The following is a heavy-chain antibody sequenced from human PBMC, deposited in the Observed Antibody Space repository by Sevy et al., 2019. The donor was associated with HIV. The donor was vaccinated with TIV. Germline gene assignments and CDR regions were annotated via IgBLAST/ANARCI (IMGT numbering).Heavy chain of an antibody. CDR3: TREDAYNHGYNWFDP. CDR2: ISTVSTYI. V-gene: IGHV3-21*01. CDR1: GFIFNVYN. Sequence: GGCLRLSCEASGFIFNVYNMNWVRQAPGKGLEWVSSISTVSTYIDYADSVKGRFTISRDNAKNLLFLQMNNLRAEDTAVYYCTREDAYNHGYNWFDPWGQGTLVTVSS. D-gene: IGHD1-1*01. J-gene: IGHJ5*02.